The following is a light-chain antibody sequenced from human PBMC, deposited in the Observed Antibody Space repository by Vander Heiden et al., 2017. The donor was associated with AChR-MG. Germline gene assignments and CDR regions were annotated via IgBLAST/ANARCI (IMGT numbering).Light chain of an antibody. J-gene: IGKJ1*01. CDR3: QQYSSSPRT. CDR2: GAS. V-gene: IGKV3-20*01. Sequence: IVLTQSPGTLSLSLGERATLSCRASQSVSSNYLAWYQQRLGQAPRLLIYGASIRATGIPDRFSGSGSGTDFTLTISRLEPEDFAVYYCQQYSSSPRTFGQGTKVEIK. CDR1: QSVSSNY.